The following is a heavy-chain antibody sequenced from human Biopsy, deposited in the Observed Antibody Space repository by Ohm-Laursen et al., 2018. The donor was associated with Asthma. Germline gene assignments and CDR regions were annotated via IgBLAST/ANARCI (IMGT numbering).Heavy chain of an antibody. V-gene: IGHV1-18*01. CDR2: ISVYNGNT. CDR3: ARAVDYSHYYGIDV. J-gene: IGHJ6*02. CDR1: GYTSNSAG. D-gene: IGHD3-10*01. Sequence: ATVKISCKTSGYTSNSAGITWVRQAPGQGLEWMGWISVYNGNTKVAQKLQDRVTMITDTSTSTAYMELGSLRSDDTAVYFCARAVDYSHYYGIDVWGQGTTVTVS.